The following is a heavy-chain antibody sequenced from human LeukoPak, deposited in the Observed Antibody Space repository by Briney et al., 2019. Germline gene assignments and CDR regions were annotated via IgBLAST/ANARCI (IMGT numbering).Heavy chain of an antibody. CDR2: ISNTGSIA. CDR3: ATESFHY. CDR1: GFNFSSFA. J-gene: IGHJ4*02. D-gene: IGHD3-10*01. Sequence: PGGSLRLSCVVSGFNFSSFAMNWVRQAPGKGLEWVSIISNTGSIASRADSLKGRFTISRDNSKNTVYLLMNSLRAEDTALYYCATESFHYWGQGTLVAVSS. V-gene: IGHV3-23*01.